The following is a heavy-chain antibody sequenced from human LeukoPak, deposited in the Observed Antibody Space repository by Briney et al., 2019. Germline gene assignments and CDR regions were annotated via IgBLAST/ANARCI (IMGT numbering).Heavy chain of an antibody. CDR1: GFTFSSYW. D-gene: IGHD2-15*01. CDR2: IKKDGSEK. CDR3: AKLSSRSGPPGLFDY. Sequence: GGSLRLSCAASGFTFSSYWMSWVRQAPGKGLEWVANIKKDGSEKYYVDSVKGRFTISRDNSKNTLYLQMNSLRAEDTAVYYCAKLSSRSGPPGLFDYWGQGTLVTVSS. J-gene: IGHJ4*02. V-gene: IGHV3-7*03.